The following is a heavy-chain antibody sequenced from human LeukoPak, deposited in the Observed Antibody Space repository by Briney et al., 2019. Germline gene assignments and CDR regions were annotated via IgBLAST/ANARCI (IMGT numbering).Heavy chain of an antibody. CDR1: GESFSAYY. CDR2: INHRGDT. J-gene: IGHJ4*03. D-gene: IGHD1-1*01. Sequence: SEALSLTCAVYGESFSAYYWSWIRQSPGKGLEWIAEINHRGDTNYNPSVKSRVTISIDTSKNQFSLKVRSLTAADTAVYYCARGPTISETGYFDFWGQGTLVTVSS. CDR3: ARGPTISETGYFDF. V-gene: IGHV4-34*01.